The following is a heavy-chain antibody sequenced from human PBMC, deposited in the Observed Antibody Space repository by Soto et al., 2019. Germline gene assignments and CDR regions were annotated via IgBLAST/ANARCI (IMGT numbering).Heavy chain of an antibody. CDR1: GCTFSSYA. CDR2: ISGSGDST. V-gene: IGHV3-23*01. CDR3: AKGVPGIAGAGTGSFQH. J-gene: IGHJ1*01. D-gene: IGHD6-19*01. Sequence: GVSLRLSCAASGCTFSSYAMIWVRQAPGKGLEWVSGISGSGDSTYYADSVKGRFTISRDNSKNTLYLQMNSLRAEDTAVYYYAKGVPGIAGAGTGSFQHWGQGTLVTSPQ.